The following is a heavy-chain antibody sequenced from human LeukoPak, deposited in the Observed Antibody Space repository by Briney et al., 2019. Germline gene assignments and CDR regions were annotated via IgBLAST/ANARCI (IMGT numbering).Heavy chain of an antibody. D-gene: IGHD5-12*01. CDR2: IYYSGST. J-gene: IGHJ2*01. Sequence: SETLPLTCTVSGGSISSYYWIWIRQPPGKGLEWIGYIYYSGSTNYNPSLKSRVTISVDTSKNQFSLKLSSVTAADTAVYYCARSGYSGYDFYWYFDLWGRGTLVTVSS. V-gene: IGHV4-59*01. CDR3: ARSGYSGYDFYWYFDL. CDR1: GGSISSYY.